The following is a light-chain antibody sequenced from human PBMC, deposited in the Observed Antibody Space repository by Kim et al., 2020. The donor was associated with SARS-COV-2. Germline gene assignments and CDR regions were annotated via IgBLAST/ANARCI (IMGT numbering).Light chain of an antibody. CDR2: KAS. CDR3: QHYSAYPRT. CDR1: QSISTW. Sequence: DIHMTQSPATLSAVVGDRVTITCRASQSISTWVDWYQQKPGKAPNLLIYKASILESGVPSRFSGSASGTDFTLTITSLQPDDSGTYYCQHYSAYPRTFGQGTNVDIK. V-gene: IGKV1-5*03. J-gene: IGKJ1*01.